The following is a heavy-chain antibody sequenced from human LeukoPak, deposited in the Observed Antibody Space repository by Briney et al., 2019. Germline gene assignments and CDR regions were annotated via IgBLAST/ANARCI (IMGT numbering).Heavy chain of an antibody. Sequence: PSETLSLTCSVSGASITSGSFYWSWLRQSAGKGLEWIGRVYSSGRTNYNPSLESRVTMSVDTSKNQMSLKLASVTAADTAVYYCVREGPLTVQVPTAIRGYYYGLDVWGQGTTVTV. CDR1: GASITSGSFY. CDR3: VREGPLTVQVPTAIRGYYYGLDV. D-gene: IGHD2-2*02. V-gene: IGHV4-61*02. J-gene: IGHJ6*02. CDR2: VYSSGRT.